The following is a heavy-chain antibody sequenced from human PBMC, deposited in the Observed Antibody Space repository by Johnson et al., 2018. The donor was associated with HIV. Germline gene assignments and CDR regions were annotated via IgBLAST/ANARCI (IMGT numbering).Heavy chain of an antibody. CDR2: IKQDGSEK. Sequence: EVQLVESGGGLVQPGGSLRLSCAASGFTFSSYWMSWVRQAPGKGLEWVANIKQDGSEKYYVDSVKGRFTISGDNAKNSLYLQMNSLRAEDTAVYYCARVKSYGNWGSRKGGRESRAAFDIWGQGTMVTVSS. D-gene: IGHD7-27*01. CDR3: ARVKSYGNWGSRKGGRESRAAFDI. J-gene: IGHJ3*02. CDR1: GFTFSSYW. V-gene: IGHV3-7*01.